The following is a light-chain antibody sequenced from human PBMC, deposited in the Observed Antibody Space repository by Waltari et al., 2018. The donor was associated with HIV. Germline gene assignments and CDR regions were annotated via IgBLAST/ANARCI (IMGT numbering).Light chain of an antibody. CDR1: SSDLGSHNL. Sequence: QSALTQPASVSGSPGQSITISCTGTSSDLGSHNLVSCYQQHPGKATYLIIYEGTKRPSGISNRFARSKSGNTASLTISGLQADDEADYFCWSYAGSTPYVLLGGGTKLTVL. CDR2: EGT. V-gene: IGLV2-23*01. CDR3: WSYAGSTPYVL. J-gene: IGLJ2*01.